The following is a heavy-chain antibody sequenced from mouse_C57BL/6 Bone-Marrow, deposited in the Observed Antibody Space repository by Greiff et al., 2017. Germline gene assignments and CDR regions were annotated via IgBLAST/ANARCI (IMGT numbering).Heavy chain of an antibody. CDR1: GYTFTSYT. CDR2: INPSSGYT. Sequence: QVQLQQSGAELARPGASVKMSCKASGYTFTSYTMHWVKQRPGQGLEWIGYINPSSGYTKYNQKFKDQATLTADKSSSTAYMQLSSLTSEDSAVYYCARSPYGYFDYWGQGTTLTVSS. D-gene: IGHD1-1*02. J-gene: IGHJ2*01. V-gene: IGHV1-4*01. CDR3: ARSPYGYFDY.